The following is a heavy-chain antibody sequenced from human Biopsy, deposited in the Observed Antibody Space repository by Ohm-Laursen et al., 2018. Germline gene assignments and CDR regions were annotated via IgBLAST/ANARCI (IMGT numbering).Heavy chain of an antibody. CDR1: GFIFRSYA. CDR2: ISSSSSTI. V-gene: IGHV3-48*01. D-gene: IGHD2/OR15-2a*01. Sequence: SLRLSCAASGFIFRSYAMTWIRQAPGKGLECISYISSSSSTIYYADSVKGRFTISRDNAKKSLYLQMNSLRAEDTAVYYCASAVNRRFDYWGPGTLVIVSS. CDR3: ASAVNRRFDY. J-gene: IGHJ4*02.